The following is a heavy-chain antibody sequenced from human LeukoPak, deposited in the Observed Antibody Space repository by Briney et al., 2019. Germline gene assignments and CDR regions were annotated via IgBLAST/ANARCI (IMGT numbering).Heavy chain of an antibody. J-gene: IGHJ4*02. V-gene: IGHV1-2*06. CDR3: ARGIDTAMANNDY. CDR1: RYTFTGYY. CDR2: INPNSGGT. Sequence: ASVKVSCKASRYTFTGYYMHWVRQAPGQGLEWMGRINPNSGGTNYAQKFQGRVTMTRDTSISTAYMELSRLRSDDTAVYYCARGIDTAMANNDYWGQGTLVTVSS. D-gene: IGHD5-18*01.